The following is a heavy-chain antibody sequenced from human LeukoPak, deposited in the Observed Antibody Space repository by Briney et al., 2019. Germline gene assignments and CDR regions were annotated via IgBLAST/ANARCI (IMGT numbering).Heavy chain of an antibody. Sequence: GGSLRLSCAASGFTFSSYAMSWVRQAPGKGLEWVSAISGSGGSTYYADSVKGRFTISRDNSKNTLYLQMNSLRAEDTAVYYCAKMDQLLREPIDTREYWGQGTLVTVSS. J-gene: IGHJ4*02. CDR2: ISGSGGST. D-gene: IGHD2-2*01. CDR1: GFTFSSYA. V-gene: IGHV3-23*01. CDR3: AKMDQLLREPIDTREY.